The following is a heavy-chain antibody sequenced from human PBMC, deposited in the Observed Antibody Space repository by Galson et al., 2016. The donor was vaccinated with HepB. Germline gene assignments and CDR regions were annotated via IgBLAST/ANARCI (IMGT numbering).Heavy chain of an antibody. D-gene: IGHD3-10*01. J-gene: IGHJ3*02. Sequence: TLSLTCTVSGGSISGDYYWSWVRQHPGKGLEWIGYIYYSGRTYYNPSLPSRLTISLDTSDNQLSLRLTSVTAADTALYCARAPYYGSNSRGAFDIWGQGTKVTVSS. CDR2: IYYSGRT. CDR1: GGSISGDYY. V-gene: IGHV4-31*03. CDR3: ARAPYYGSNSRGAFDI.